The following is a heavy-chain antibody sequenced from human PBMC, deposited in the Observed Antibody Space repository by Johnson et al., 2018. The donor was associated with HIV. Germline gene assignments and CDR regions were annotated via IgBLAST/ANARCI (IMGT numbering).Heavy chain of an antibody. Sequence: VQLVESGGGVVRPGGSLRLSCAASGFTFDDYGMSWVRQAPGKGLEWVSGINWNGGSTGYADSVRGRFTVSRDSAKNSLYLQMNSLRAEDTALYYCARDYDCGGDCYPSGAIDIWGQGTMVTVSS. CDR1: GFTFDDYG. J-gene: IGHJ3*02. D-gene: IGHD2-21*02. CDR3: ARDYDCGGDCYPSGAIDI. CDR2: INWNGGST. V-gene: IGHV3-20*04.